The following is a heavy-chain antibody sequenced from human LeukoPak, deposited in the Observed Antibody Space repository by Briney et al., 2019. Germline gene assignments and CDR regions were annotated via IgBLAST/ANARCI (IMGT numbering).Heavy chain of an antibody. V-gene: IGHV4-59*01. D-gene: IGHD1-26*01. CDR3: ARQTSGSQLGDDAFDI. CDR2: IYYSGST. J-gene: IGHJ3*02. CDR1: GGSISSYY. Sequence: PSETLSLTCTVSGGSISSYYWSWIRQPPGKGLEWIGYIYYSGSTNYNPSLKSRVTISVDTSKNQFSLKLSSVTAADTAVYYCARQTSGSQLGDDAFDIWGQGTMVTVSS.